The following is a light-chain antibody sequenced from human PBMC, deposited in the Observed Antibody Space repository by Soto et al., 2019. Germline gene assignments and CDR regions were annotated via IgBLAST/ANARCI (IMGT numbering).Light chain of an antibody. CDR2: GAS. CDR1: QSVSSSY. J-gene: IGKJ2*01. Sequence: EIVLTQSPATLSLSPGERATLSCRASQSVSSSYFAWYQQKPGQAPRLLIYGASSRATGIPDRFSGSGSGTDFTVTISRLEPEDFAVYYCQQYGSAQYTFGQGTKLEIK. V-gene: IGKV3-20*01. CDR3: QQYGSAQYT.